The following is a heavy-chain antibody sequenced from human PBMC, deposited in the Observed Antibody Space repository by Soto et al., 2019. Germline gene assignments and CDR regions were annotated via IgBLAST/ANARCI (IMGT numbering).Heavy chain of an antibody. CDR3: ARDNGNQWLEPGAFDY. CDR2: TYYRSKWYN. D-gene: IGHD6-19*01. V-gene: IGHV6-1*01. Sequence: SQTLSLTCAISGDSVSSNSAAWNWIRQSPSRGLEWLGRTYYRSKWYNDYAVSVKSRITINPDTSKNQFSLQLNSVTPEDTAVYYCARDNGNQWLEPGAFDYWGQGTLVTVSS. J-gene: IGHJ4*02. CDR1: GDSVSSNSAA.